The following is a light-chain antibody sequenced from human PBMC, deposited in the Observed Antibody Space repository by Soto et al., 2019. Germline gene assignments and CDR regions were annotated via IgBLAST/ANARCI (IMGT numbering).Light chain of an antibody. J-gene: IGKJ4*01. CDR1: QGSSSW. CDR3: QQANSFPLT. CDR2: AAS. V-gene: IGKV1-12*01. Sequence: DIQMTQSPSSESASVGNRVTITCRASQGSSSWLAWYQQKPGKAPTLLIYAASSLQSGVPSRFSGSGSGTEFTLTISSLQTEDFATYYCQQANSFPLTFGGGTKVEIK.